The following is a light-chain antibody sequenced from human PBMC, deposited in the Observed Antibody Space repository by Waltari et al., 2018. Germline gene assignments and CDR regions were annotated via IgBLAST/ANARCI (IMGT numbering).Light chain of an antibody. CDR1: SSNIGSNS. V-gene: IGLV1-47*02. J-gene: IGLJ2*01. Sequence: QSVLTQPPSASEAARTSVTISCSGSSSNIGSNSVSWYQQVPETAPKLLIYYNTRRASGVSDRFSGSKSGTSASLVISGLQTEDEADYYCAAWDERLRGGIFGGGTRLTVL. CDR2: YNT. CDR3: AAWDERLRGGI.